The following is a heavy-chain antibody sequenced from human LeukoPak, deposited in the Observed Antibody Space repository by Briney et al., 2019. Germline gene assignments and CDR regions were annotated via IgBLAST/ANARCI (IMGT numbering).Heavy chain of an antibody. V-gene: IGHV5-51*01. CDR3: ARQSRDGSKTRGYYFDS. CDR2: IYPGDSDP. Sequence: GESLKISCKGSGYTFTTYWIGWVRQMPGKGLEWMGIIYPGDSDPRYSPSFEGQVTISADKSIDTVYLQWSSLEASDTATYYCARQSRDGSKTRGYYFDSWGQGTLVTVSS. CDR1: GYTFTTYW. J-gene: IGHJ4*02. D-gene: IGHD3-10*01.